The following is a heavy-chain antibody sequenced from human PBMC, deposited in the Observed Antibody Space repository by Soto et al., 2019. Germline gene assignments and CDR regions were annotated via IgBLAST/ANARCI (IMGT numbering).Heavy chain of an antibody. CDR1: GFTFSSYA. CDR3: AREDGQAPIAVAGTGWFDP. CDR2: ISYDGSNK. J-gene: IGHJ5*02. V-gene: IGHV3-30-3*01. Sequence: GGSLRLSCAASGFTFSSYAMHWVRQAPGKGLEWVAVISYDGSNKYYADSVKGRFTISRDNSKNTLYPQMNSLRAEDTAVYYCAREDGQAPIAVAGTGWFDPWGQGTLVTVSS. D-gene: IGHD6-19*01.